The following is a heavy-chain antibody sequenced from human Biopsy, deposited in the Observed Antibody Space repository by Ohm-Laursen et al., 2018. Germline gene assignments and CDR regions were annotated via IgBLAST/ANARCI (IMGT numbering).Heavy chain of an antibody. Sequence: SETLSLTCAVSGDSISTSTTYYWAWLRQPPGKGLECIGSIYNSETTFYNPYLKSRVAISVDTSTNQFSLKVSSVTAADTALYYCARHPTGFWFDPWGHGTLVTVSS. CDR1: GDSISTSTTYY. J-gene: IGHJ5*02. V-gene: IGHV4-39*01. CDR3: ARHPTGFWFDP. CDR2: IYNSETT.